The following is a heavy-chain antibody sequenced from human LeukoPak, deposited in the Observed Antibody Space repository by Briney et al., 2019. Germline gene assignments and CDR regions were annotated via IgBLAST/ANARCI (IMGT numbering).Heavy chain of an antibody. Sequence: GGSLRLSCAASGFTFSSYAMHWVRQAPGKGLEWVAVISYDGSNKYYADSVKGRFTISRDNSKNTLYLQMNSLRAEDTAVYYCASSQQLVVVGYWGQGTLVTVSS. V-gene: IGHV3-30*04. J-gene: IGHJ4*02. CDR2: ISYDGSNK. CDR3: ASSQQLVVVGY. D-gene: IGHD6-13*01. CDR1: GFTFSSYA.